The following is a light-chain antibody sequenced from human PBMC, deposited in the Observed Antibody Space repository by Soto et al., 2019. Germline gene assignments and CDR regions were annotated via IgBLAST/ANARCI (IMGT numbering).Light chain of an antibody. Sequence: DIQLTQSPSFLSASVGDRVTITCRASQDVKSDLAWYQLKPGKAPKLLVYAASTLQSGVPSRFSGSGSGTEFALTISGLQPEDFATYYCQHFKSYPITFGQGTRLEIK. CDR3: QHFKSYPIT. CDR2: AAS. J-gene: IGKJ5*01. CDR1: QDVKSD. V-gene: IGKV1-9*01.